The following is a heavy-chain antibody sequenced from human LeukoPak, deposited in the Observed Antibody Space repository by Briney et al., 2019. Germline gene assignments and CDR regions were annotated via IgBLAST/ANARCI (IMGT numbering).Heavy chain of an antibody. V-gene: IGHV4-59*01. J-gene: IGHJ4*02. Sequence: SETLSLSCTVSGGSICSYYTGWIRQPPGKGLEWIGDIYYSGSTNYNPSLKSRVTISVDTSKNQFSLKLSSETAADTAVYYCARTPRRGYCSGGTCQSYYFDCWGQGTLVTVSS. CDR3: ARTPRRGYCSGGTCQSYYFDC. D-gene: IGHD2-15*01. CDR1: GGSICSYY. CDR2: IYYSGST.